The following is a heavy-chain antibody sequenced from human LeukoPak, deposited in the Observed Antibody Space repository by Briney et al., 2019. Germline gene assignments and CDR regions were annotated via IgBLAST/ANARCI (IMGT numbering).Heavy chain of an antibody. CDR1: GYTLTESS. CDR3: ATVRYDKSADLAYHDAFDI. J-gene: IGHJ3*02. Sequence: ASVKVSCKVSGYTLTESSMHWVRQAPGKGLEWMGGFDPEDGETIYAQKFQGRVTMTEDTSTDTAYMELSSLRSEDTAVYYCATVRYDKSADLAYHDAFDIWGQGTMVTVSS. D-gene: IGHD3-22*01. V-gene: IGHV1-24*01. CDR2: FDPEDGET.